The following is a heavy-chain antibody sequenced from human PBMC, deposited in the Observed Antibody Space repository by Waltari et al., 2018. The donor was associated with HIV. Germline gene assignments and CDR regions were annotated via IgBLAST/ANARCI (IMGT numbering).Heavy chain of an antibody. CDR1: GFTFSSHW. J-gene: IGHJ4*02. Sequence: EVLLVESGGGSVQPGGSLTLSCAAPGFTFSSHWMQWVRQFPGKGLVWVSRINPEGTITTYADSVKGRFTVSRDNAKNTLYLQMNSLRVEDTALYYCARGWYIDYWGQGTLVTVSS. D-gene: IGHD6-19*01. CDR3: ARGWYIDY. CDR2: INPEGTIT. V-gene: IGHV3-74*03.